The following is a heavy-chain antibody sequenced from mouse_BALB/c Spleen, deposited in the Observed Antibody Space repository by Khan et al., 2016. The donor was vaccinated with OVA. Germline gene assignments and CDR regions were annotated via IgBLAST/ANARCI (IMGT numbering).Heavy chain of an antibody. J-gene: IGHJ3*01. V-gene: IGHV1-81*01. CDR1: GYTFTDYV. CDR2: IFPENNTP. D-gene: IGHD2-14*01. CDR3: ARGGYSVFAS. Sequence: QVRLQQSGPELVKPGASLKVSCKASGYTFTDYVIGWVKQRTRQGLEWIGDIFPENNTPYYNEKLKDKAKLTAEKSSKPAYRQLSSLTSGGSAVYFCARGGYSVFASWVPGTLVTVSA.